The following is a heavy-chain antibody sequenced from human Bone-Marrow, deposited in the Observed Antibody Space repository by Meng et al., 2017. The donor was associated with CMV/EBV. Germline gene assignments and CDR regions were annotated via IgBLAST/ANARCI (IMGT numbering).Heavy chain of an antibody. D-gene: IGHD3-10*01. Sequence: GGPLRLSCAASGFTFSSYGMHWVRQAPGKGLEWVAFILYDGSNKYYADSVKGRFTISRDNSKNTLYLQMNSLRGEDTAVYYCAKVEWFGELPLDYWGQGTMVTVSS. CDR2: ILYDGSNK. CDR1: GFTFSSYG. J-gene: IGHJ4*02. V-gene: IGHV3-30*02. CDR3: AKVEWFGELPLDY.